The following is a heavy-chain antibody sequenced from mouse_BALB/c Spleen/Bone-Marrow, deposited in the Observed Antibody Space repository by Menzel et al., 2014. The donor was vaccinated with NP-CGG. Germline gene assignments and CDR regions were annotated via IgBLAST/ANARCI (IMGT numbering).Heavy chain of an antibody. CDR3: ARGYDDSSWFAY. CDR1: GFTFSNYG. Sequence: EVMLVESGGGLVQPGGSLKLSCAASGFTFSNYGMSWVRQTPDKRLEMIATINVNGDTTYHPDSVKGRFTISRDNVKNTLYLQMSSLKSEDTAMYYCARGYDDSSWFAYWGQGTLVTVSA. D-gene: IGHD2-13*01. CDR2: INVNGDTT. V-gene: IGHV5-6-3*01. J-gene: IGHJ3*01.